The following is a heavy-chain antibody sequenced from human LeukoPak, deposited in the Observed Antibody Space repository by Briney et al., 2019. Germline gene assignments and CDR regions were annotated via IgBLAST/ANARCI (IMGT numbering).Heavy chain of an antibody. J-gene: IGHJ4*02. CDR1: GGTFSSYA. CDR2: IIPILGIA. V-gene: IGHV1-69*04. D-gene: IGHD3-22*01. Sequence: ASVKVSCKASGGTFSSYAISWVRQAPGQGLEWMGRIIPILGIANYAQKFQGRVTITTDESTSTAYMELSSLRSEDTAVYYCARVALRGPSSGHTPYFDYWGQGTLVTVSS. CDR3: ARVALRGPSSGHTPYFDY.